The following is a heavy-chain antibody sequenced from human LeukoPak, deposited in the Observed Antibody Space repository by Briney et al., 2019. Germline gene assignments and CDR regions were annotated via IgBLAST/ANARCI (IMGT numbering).Heavy chain of an antibody. CDR3: AKHSRGCGSTSCYNFDF. CDR1: GCSISSGYY. CDR2: IYHSGST. V-gene: IGHV4-38-2*01. D-gene: IGHD2-2*02. Sequence: SETLSLTCAVSGCSISSGYYWGWIRQPPGKGLEWIGSIYHSGSTYYNPSLKSRVTISLDTSKNQFSLKLSSVTAADTAVYYCAKHSRGCGSTSCYNFDFWGQGALVTVSS. J-gene: IGHJ4*02.